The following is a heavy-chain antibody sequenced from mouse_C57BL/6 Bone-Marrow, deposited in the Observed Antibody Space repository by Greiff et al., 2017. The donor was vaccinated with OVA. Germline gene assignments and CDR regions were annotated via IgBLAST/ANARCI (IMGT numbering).Heavy chain of an antibody. D-gene: IGHD2-5*01. V-gene: IGHV5-6*02. CDR3: ARHVDSNYGHYAMDY. CDR1: GFTFSSYG. Sequence: DVKLVESGGDLVKPGGSLKLSCAASGFTFSSYGMSWVRQTPDKRLEWVATISSGGSYTYYPDSVKGRFTISRDNAKNTLYLQMSSLKSEDTAMYYCARHVDSNYGHYAMDYWGQGTSVTVSS. J-gene: IGHJ4*01. CDR2: ISSGGSYT.